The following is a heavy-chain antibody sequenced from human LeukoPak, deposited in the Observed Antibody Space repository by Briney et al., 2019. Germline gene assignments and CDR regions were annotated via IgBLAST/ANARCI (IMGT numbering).Heavy chain of an antibody. CDR3: ATIKRGNIFGYFDF. Sequence: SETLSLTCAVSGASMNTHYWSWIRQPPGKGLEWIGYMLYTVTAKDNPSLKSRFTLSADTSKNQFSLRLTSVTAADTAVYYCATIKRGNIFGYFDFWGQGIPVTVSS. D-gene: IGHD5-18*01. J-gene: IGHJ4*02. V-gene: IGHV4-59*11. CDR2: MLYTVTA. CDR1: GASMNTHY.